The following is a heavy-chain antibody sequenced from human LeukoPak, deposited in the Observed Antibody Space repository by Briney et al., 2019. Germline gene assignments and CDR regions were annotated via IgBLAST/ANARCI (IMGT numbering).Heavy chain of an antibody. CDR1: GGSISSSSYY. V-gene: IGHV4-39*01. J-gene: IGHJ4*02. D-gene: IGHD2-15*01. CDR3: ARRYCSGGSCRWD. CDR2: IYYGGST. Sequence: SETLSLTCTVSGGSISSSSYYWGWIRQPPGKGLEWIGSIYYGGSTYYNPSLKSRVTISVDTSKNQFSLKLSSVTAADTAVYYCARRYCSGGSCRWDWGQGTLVTVSS.